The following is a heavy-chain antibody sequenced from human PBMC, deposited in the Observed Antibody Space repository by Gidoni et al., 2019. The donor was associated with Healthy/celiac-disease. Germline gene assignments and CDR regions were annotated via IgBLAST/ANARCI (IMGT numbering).Heavy chain of an antibody. Sequence: EVQLVQSGAEVKKPGATVKISCKVSGYTFTDYYMHWVQQAPGKGLEWMGLFAPEDGETIDAEKFQGRVTITADTSTDTAYMELSSLRSEDTAVYYCATWDIIAAAPAPNFDYWGQGTLVTVSS. D-gene: IGHD6-13*01. J-gene: IGHJ4*02. CDR1: GYTFTDYY. V-gene: IGHV1-69-2*01. CDR3: ATWDIIAAAPAPNFDY. CDR2: FAPEDGET.